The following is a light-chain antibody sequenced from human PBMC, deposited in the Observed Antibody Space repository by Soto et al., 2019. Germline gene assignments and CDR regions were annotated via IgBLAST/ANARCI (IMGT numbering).Light chain of an antibody. Sequence: HSALTKAASLYGSPGQSITISCTRTSSDVGGYNYVSWYQQHPGKAPKLMIYDVSNRPSGVSNRFSGSKSGNTASLTISGLQAEDEADYYCSSYTSSSTPFVFGTGTKVTVL. CDR1: SSDVGGYNY. CDR2: DVS. V-gene: IGLV2-14*01. J-gene: IGLJ1*01. CDR3: SSYTSSSTPFV.